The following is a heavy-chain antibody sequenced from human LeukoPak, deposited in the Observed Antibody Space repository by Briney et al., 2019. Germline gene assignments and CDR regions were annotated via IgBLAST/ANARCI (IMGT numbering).Heavy chain of an antibody. Sequence: RPGGSLRLSCAASGFTFDYYGMSWVRQAPGKGLEWVSGINWHGGGIGYADSVKGRFTISRDNAKNSLYLQMNSLRAEDTAFYYCARELGYCSGGSCYFPFDYWGQGTLVTVSS. CDR3: ARELGYCSGGSCYFPFDY. J-gene: IGHJ4*02. CDR1: GFTFDYYG. D-gene: IGHD2-15*01. V-gene: IGHV3-20*04. CDR2: INWHGGGI.